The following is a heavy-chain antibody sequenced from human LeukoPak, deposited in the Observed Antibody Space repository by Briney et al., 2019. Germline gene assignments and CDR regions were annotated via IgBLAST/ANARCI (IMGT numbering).Heavy chain of an antibody. CDR1: GYSFNTYW. V-gene: IGHV5-51*01. CDR2: VYPGDSDT. J-gene: IGHJ3*02. D-gene: IGHD3-16*02. Sequence: GESLKISCKGSGYSFNTYWIGWVRQMPGKGLEWMGIVYPGDSDTTYSPSFQGQVTISADKSISTAYLQWSSLKASDTAMYYCARLAIIEEDWDAFDIWGQGTMVTVSS. CDR3: ARLAIIEEDWDAFDI.